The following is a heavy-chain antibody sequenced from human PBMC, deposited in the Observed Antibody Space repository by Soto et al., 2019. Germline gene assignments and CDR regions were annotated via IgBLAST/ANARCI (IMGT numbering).Heavy chain of an antibody. V-gene: IGHV1-69*01. CDR1: GGTFSSYA. D-gene: IGHD6-13*01. CDR2: IIPIFGTA. CDR3: AGEPIAAAGKGPDY. J-gene: IGHJ4*02. Sequence: QVQLVQSGAEVKKPGSSVKVSCKASGGTFSSYAISWVRQAPGQGLEWMGGIIPIFGTANYAQKFQGRVRNTAGESTSTANMELSGRRAEDTAGDYCAGEPIAAAGKGPDYWGQGNRVTVSS.